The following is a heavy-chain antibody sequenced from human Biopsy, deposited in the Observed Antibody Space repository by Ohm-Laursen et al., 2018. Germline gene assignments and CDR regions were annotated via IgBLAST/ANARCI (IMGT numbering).Heavy chain of an antibody. Sequence: GTLSLTCTVSGASIEDYYWTWIRQAPGKTLEWIASINYRGNTNYNPSLKSRVTMSAHTSTNQFSLKLTSVTAADTAVHYCARDKITYCTSTSCDYFGMDVWGQGTTVTVSS. CDR1: GASIEDYY. CDR2: INYRGNT. J-gene: IGHJ6*02. D-gene: IGHD2-2*01. V-gene: IGHV4-59*01. CDR3: ARDKITYCTSTSCDYFGMDV.